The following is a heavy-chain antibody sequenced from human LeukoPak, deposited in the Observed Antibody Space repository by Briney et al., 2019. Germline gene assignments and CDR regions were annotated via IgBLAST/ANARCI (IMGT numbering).Heavy chain of an antibody. D-gene: IGHD6-13*01. CDR3: ARESRPIAASGRGAFDI. V-gene: IGHV1-46*01. CDR1: GYTLTNYF. Sequence: DSVKASCKASGYTLTNYFMHWVRQAPGQGLEWMGLINPSSGGRTYAQKFQGRVAMTSVTPTSTLYMELSSLRSEDTAIYYCARESRPIAASGRGAFDIWGQGTMVSVSS. CDR2: INPSSGGR. J-gene: IGHJ3*02.